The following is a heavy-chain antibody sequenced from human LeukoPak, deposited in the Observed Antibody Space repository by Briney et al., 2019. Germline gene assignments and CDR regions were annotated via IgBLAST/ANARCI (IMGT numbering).Heavy chain of an antibody. V-gene: IGHV4-39*01. J-gene: IGHJ4*02. D-gene: IGHD3-22*01. CDR3: ARRYYDSSGYFDY. Sequence: SETLSLTCTVSGGSISSSSYYWGWIRQPPGKGLGWIGSIYYSGSTYYNPSLKSRVTISVDTSKNQFSLKLSSETAADTAVYYCARRYYDSSGYFDYWGQGTLVTVSS. CDR1: GGSISSSSYY. CDR2: IYYSGST.